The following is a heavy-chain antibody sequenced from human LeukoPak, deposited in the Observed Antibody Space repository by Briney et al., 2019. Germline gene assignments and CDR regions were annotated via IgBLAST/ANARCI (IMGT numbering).Heavy chain of an antibody. J-gene: IGHJ4*02. CDR1: GVSFNDYY. D-gene: IGHD4-17*01. CDR3: TRVTTGHDY. Sequence: SETLSLTCAVSGVSFNDYYWSWVRQTPGKGLEWIGEINHSGYTNDSPSLKSRVTISIDTSRKQFSLNLRSVTVADTGIYYCTRVTTGHDYWGKGTLVTVSS. V-gene: IGHV4-34*01. CDR2: INHSGYT.